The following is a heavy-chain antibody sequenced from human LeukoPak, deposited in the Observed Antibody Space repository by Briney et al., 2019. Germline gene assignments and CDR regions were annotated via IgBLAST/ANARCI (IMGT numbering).Heavy chain of an antibody. J-gene: IGHJ4*02. V-gene: IGHV3-11*01. Sequence: GGSLRLSCAASGFTFSDYYMSWIRQAPGKGLEWVSYISSSGSTIYYADSVKGRFTISRDNAKNSLCLQMNSLRAEDTAVYYCAAFYSSGWYVDYWGQGTLVTVSS. D-gene: IGHD6-19*01. CDR2: ISSSGSTI. CDR1: GFTFSDYY. CDR3: AAFYSSGWYVDY.